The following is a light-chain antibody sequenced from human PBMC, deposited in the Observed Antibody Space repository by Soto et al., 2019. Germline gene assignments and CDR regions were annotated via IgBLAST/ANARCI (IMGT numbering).Light chain of an antibody. CDR1: QSLLYGAGYMY. V-gene: IGKV2-28*01. CDR2: LGS. Sequence: DIVMTQSPLSLPVTPGEPASISCRSSQSLLYGAGYMYVDWYLQKPGQPPHLLIFLGSNRAAGVPDRFSGSFSGTDFTLKISRVETEDVGIYYCMQTLQTPYTFGQGTKLEIK. CDR3: MQTLQTPYT. J-gene: IGKJ2*01.